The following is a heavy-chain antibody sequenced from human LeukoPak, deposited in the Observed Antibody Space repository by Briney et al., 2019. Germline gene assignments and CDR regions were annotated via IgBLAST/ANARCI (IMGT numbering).Heavy chain of an antibody. Sequence: SETLSLTCAVSGGSISSGGYSWSWIRQPPGKGLEWIGYIYHSGSTYYNPSLKSRVTISVDRSKNQFSLKLSSVTAADTAVYYCARGGEYGSGSYYNVWGQGTLVTVSS. V-gene: IGHV4-30-2*01. D-gene: IGHD3-10*01. CDR2: IYHSGST. J-gene: IGHJ4*02. CDR1: GGSISSGGYS. CDR3: ARGGEYGSGSYYNV.